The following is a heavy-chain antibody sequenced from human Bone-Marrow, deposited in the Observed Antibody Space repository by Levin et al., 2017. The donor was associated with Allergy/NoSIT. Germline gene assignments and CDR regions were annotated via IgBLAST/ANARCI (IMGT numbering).Heavy chain of an antibody. V-gene: IGHV1-2*02. CDR3: VRSRSYYFDS. CDR2: MNPNSGDT. J-gene: IGHJ4*02. CDR1: TYTFTDYF. Sequence: ASVKVSCRPSTYTFTDYFLAWVRQAPGQGLQWIGWMNPNSGDTNYAEEFQGRVTMTRDTSIGTAFLELTRLTSTDTAVYFCVRSRSYYFDSWGQGTLVTVSS.